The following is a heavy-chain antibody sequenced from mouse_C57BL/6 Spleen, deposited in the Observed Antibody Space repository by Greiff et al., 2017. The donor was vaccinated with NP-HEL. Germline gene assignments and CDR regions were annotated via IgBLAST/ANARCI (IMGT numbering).Heavy chain of an antibody. J-gene: IGHJ2*01. Sequence: EVKLMESGGDLVKPGGSLKLSCAASGFTFSSYGMSWVRQTPDKRLEWVATISSGGSYTYYPDSVKGRFTISRDNAKNTLYLQMSRLKSEDTAIYYCARHEKDYWGQGTTLTVSS. CDR2: ISSGGSYT. V-gene: IGHV5-6*01. CDR1: GFTFSSYG. CDR3: ARHEKDY.